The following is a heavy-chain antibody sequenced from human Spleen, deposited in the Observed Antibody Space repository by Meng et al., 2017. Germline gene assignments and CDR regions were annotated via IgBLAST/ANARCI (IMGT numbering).Heavy chain of an antibody. CDR1: GFTFSSYW. V-gene: IGHV3-7*01. CDR3: ARDPNGYINGGPYYYYYGLDV. D-gene: IGHD2-2*02. Sequence: GESLKISCAASGFTFSSYWMSWVRQAPGKGLEWVANIKPDGRETYYVDSVKGRFTISRDNAKNSLYLQVNSLRAEDTAVYYCARDPNGYINGGPYYYYYGLDVWGQGPSVTFSS. J-gene: IGHJ6*02. CDR2: IKPDGRET.